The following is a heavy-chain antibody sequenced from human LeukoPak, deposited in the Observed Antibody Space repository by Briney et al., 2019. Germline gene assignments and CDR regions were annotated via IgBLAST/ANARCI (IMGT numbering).Heavy chain of an antibody. J-gene: IGHJ4*02. V-gene: IGHV4-4*02. D-gene: IGHD3-10*01. CDR2: VYHSGST. Sequence: PSHTLSLTCAVSRGSMSSSNRWSGVGQPPRHGVEWSGEVYHSGSTNYNPSLKSRVTISVDKSKNQFSLRLSSVTAADTAVYYCAREAMVRGASYWGQGTLVTVSS. CDR1: RGSMSSSNR. CDR3: AREAMVRGASY.